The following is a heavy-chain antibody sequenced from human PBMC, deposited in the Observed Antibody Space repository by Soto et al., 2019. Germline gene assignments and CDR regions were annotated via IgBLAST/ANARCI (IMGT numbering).Heavy chain of an antibody. D-gene: IGHD1-26*01. CDR3: TTHEEGAPWAGGFDS. Sequence: AVGSLRLSCAASGFRFRTRAMSWVGQAPGKGLEWVASIRPGGDSTYYADSVKGRFAVSRDNSNVTLYLQMDSLRVEDTAIYYCTTHEEGAPWAGGFDSWGQGTLVTVSS. CDR1: GFRFRTRA. CDR2: IRPGGDST. V-gene: IGHV3-23*01. J-gene: IGHJ5*01.